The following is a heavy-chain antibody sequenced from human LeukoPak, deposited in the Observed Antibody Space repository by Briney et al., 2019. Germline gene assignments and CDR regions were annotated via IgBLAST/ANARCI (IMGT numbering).Heavy chain of an antibody. CDR1: GGSISSGGYY. Sequence: SETLSLTCTVSGGSISSGGYYWSWIRQHPGKGLEWIGYIYYSGSTYYNPSLKSRVTISVDTSKNQFSLKLSSVTAADTAVYYCARDYYETTYNWFDPWGQGTLVTVSS. J-gene: IGHJ5*02. CDR2: IYYSGST. CDR3: ARDYYETTYNWFDP. V-gene: IGHV4-31*03. D-gene: IGHD3-22*01.